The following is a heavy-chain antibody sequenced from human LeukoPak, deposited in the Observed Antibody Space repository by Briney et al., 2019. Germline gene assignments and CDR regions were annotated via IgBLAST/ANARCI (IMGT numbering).Heavy chain of an antibody. CDR2: IYYSGST. J-gene: IGHJ4*02. Sequence: SETLSLTCTVSGGSINSYYWSWIRQPPGKGLEYIGYIYYSGSTNYNSSLKSRVTISVDRSKNQFSLKLSSVTAADPAVYYCARGVQLWLPDYWGQGTLVTVSS. CDR3: ARGVQLWLPDY. D-gene: IGHD5-18*01. V-gene: IGHV4-59*01. CDR1: GGSINSYY.